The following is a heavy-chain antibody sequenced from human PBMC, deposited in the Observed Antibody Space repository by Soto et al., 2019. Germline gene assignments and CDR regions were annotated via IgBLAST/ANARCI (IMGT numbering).Heavy chain of an antibody. CDR2: ISSSSSTI. V-gene: IGHV3-48*01. D-gene: IGHD3-9*01. CDR1: GFTFSSYS. J-gene: IGHJ6*03. CDR3: AREASYPNFDWPYYMDV. Sequence: GGSLRLSCAASGFTFSSYSMNWVRQAPGKGLEWVSCISSSSSTIYYADSVKGRFTISRDNAKNSLYLQMNSLRAEDTAVYYCAREASYPNFDWPYYMDVWGKGTTVTVSS.